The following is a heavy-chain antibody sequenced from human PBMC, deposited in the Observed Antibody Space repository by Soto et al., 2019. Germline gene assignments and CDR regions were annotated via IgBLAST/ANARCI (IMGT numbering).Heavy chain of an antibody. J-gene: IGHJ4*02. D-gene: IGHD2-15*01. CDR3: ARESNRGGFDY. Sequence: PSETLSLTCTVSGGSISSYYWSWIRQPPGKGLEWIGYIYYSGSTNYNPSLKSRVTISVDTSKNQFSLKLSSVTAADTAVYYCARESNRGGFDYWGQGTLVTVSS. V-gene: IGHV4-59*01. CDR2: IYYSGST. CDR1: GGSISSYY.